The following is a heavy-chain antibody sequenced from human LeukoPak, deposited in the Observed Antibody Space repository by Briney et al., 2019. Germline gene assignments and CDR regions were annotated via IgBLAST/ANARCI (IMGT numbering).Heavy chain of an antibody. CDR1: GFSFSRAW. D-gene: IGHD3-10*01. CDR3: TTVTLRPVGL. CDR2: TKSKSDGGTT. V-gene: IGHV3-15*05. J-gene: IGHJ4*02. Sequence: GGSLRLSCAASGFSFSRAWMSWVRQAPGKGLEWVGRTKSKSDGGTTDYAAPVKGRFTIYRDDSKNTLFLQVNSLKIEYTAVYYCTTVTLRPVGLWGQGTLVTVSS.